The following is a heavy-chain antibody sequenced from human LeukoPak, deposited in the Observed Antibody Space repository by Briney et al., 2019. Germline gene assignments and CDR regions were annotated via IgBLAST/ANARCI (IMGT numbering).Heavy chain of an antibody. CDR3: ARDRSDYSIKYYYYYGMDV. CDR2: ISYDGSNK. J-gene: IGHJ6*02. CDR1: GFTFSSYA. Sequence: GGSLRLSCAASGFTFSSYAMHWVRQAPGKGLEWVAVISYDGSNKYYADSVKGRFTISRDNSKNTLYLQMNSLGAEDTAVFYCARDRSDYSIKYYYYYGMDVWGQGTTVTVSS. D-gene: IGHD3-16*01. V-gene: IGHV3-30-3*01.